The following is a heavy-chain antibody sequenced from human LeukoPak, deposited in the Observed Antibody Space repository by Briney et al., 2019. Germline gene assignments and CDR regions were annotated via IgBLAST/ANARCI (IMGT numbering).Heavy chain of an antibody. CDR2: IYSDGST. Sequence: GGSLRLSCAASGFTVSSNYMSWVRQAPGKGLEWVSIIYSDGSTYYADSVKGRFTISRDNSKNTLYLQMNSLRAEDTAVYYCARVPIAAADYWGQGTLVTVSS. CDR3: ARVPIAAADY. V-gene: IGHV3-53*01. D-gene: IGHD6-13*01. CDR1: GFTVSSNY. J-gene: IGHJ4*02.